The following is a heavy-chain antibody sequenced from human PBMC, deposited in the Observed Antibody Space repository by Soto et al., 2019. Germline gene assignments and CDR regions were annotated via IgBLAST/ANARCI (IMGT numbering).Heavy chain of an antibody. CDR2: IYYSGSI. D-gene: IGHD2-21*02. CDR1: GGSISSDIYH. V-gene: IGHV4-30-4*08. Sequence: QVHLQQSGPGLVRPSQTLSLTCTVSGGSISSDIYHWTWILQSPGKGMEWMGYIYYSGSIFYNPSFKSLVTISVDTSKNLFSLQLSSVTAADTAVYFCAREDDGGDRDYYGLDVWGQGTTVNVSS. CDR3: AREDDGGDRDYYGLDV. J-gene: IGHJ6*02.